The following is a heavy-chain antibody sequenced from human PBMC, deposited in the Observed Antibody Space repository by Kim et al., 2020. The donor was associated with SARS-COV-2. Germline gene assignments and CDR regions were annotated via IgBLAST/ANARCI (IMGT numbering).Heavy chain of an antibody. CDR3: ARGITGTNWFDP. CDR2: IIPIFGTA. Sequence: SVKVSCKASGGTFSSYAISWVRQAPGQGLEWMGGIIPIFGTANYAQKFQGRVTITADESTSTAYMELSSLRSEDTAMYYCARGITGTNWFDPWGQGTLVTVSS. V-gene: IGHV1-69*13. D-gene: IGHD1-20*01. J-gene: IGHJ5*02. CDR1: GGTFSSYA.